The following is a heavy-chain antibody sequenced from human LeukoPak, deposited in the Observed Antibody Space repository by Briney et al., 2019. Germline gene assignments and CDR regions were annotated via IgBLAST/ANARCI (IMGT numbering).Heavy chain of an antibody. CDR3: ARDRGSSFRWFDP. Sequence: GGSLRLSCAASGFTLSSYSMNWVRQAPGKGLEWVSYISSSSSTIYYADSVKGRFTISRDNAKNSLYLQMNSLRAEDTAVYYCARDRGSSFRWFDPWGQGTLVTVSS. D-gene: IGHD5-24*01. J-gene: IGHJ5*02. CDR2: ISSSSSTI. V-gene: IGHV3-48*04. CDR1: GFTLSSYS.